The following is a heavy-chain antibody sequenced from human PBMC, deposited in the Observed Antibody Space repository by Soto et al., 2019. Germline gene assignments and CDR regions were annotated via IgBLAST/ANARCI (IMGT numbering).Heavy chain of an antibody. CDR3: ASCSSGWPRGGWFDP. V-gene: IGHV4-39*01. CDR2: IYYSGST. Sequence: PSETLSLTCTVSGGSISSSSYYWGWIRQPPGKGLEWIGSIYYSGSTYYNPSLKSRVTISVDTSKNQFSLKLSSVTAADTAVYYCASCSSGWPRGGWFDPWGQGTLVTVS. CDR1: GGSISSSSYY. D-gene: IGHD6-19*01. J-gene: IGHJ5*02.